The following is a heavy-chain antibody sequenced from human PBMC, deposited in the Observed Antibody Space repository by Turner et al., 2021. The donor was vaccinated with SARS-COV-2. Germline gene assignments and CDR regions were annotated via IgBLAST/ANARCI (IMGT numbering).Heavy chain of an antibody. CDR1: GDSISSDY. Sequence: HVQLQETGPGLVKPSETLFLTCTVSGDSISSDYWRWIRQPSVTGLEGIGRIYPTGSTNYNPSLKSRVTMSVDTSKNQFSLRLTSVTAADTAVYYCARHYGSGLDIWGQGTMVTVSS. D-gene: IGHD3-10*01. J-gene: IGHJ3*02. CDR2: IYPTGST. V-gene: IGHV4-4*07. CDR3: ARHYGSGLDI.